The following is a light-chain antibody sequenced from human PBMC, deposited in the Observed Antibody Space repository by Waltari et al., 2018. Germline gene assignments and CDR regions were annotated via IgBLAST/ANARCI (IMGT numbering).Light chain of an antibody. V-gene: IGLV7-46*01. CDR1: TGAVTSGHY. CDR2: DTS. J-gene: IGLJ2*01. CDR3: LLSYSGARVV. Sequence: QAVVTQEPSLTVSPGGTVTLTCGSSTGAVTSGHYPYWFQQKPGQAPRTLIYDTSNKHSWAPARFSGSLLGGKAALTLSGAQPEDEAEYYYLLSYSGARVVFGGGTKLTVL.